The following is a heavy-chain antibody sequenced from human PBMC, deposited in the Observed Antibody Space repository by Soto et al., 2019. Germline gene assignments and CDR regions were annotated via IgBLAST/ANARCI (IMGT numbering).Heavy chain of an antibody. V-gene: IGHV3-23*01. J-gene: IGHJ4*02. CDR3: AKDRRAGGNSAFYFDF. Sequence: GGSLILSCAASGFKFSNYAVSWVRQAPGKGLEWVSLISATGGGTYYAGSVKGRFTISRDNSHNTLYLQVHSLTAEDTAVYYCAKDRRAGGNSAFYFDFWGQGAQVTVSS. CDR1: GFKFSNYA. CDR2: ISATGGGT. D-gene: IGHD3-16*01.